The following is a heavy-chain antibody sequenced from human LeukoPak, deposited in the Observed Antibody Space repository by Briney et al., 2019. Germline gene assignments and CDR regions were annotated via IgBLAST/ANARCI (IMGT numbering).Heavy chain of an antibody. Sequence: PGGSLRLSCIGPGFSFGDSAGNWVRQAPGKGLEWVALIRSRPYGGTTRYAPSVEGRFSISRDDSKNTAYLQMDSLKTEDTAIYYCTREGSNNWYRQYHSDYWGQETLVTVSS. CDR1: GFSFGDSA. CDR3: TREGSNNWYRQYHSDY. CDR2: IRSRPYGGTT. J-gene: IGHJ4*02. V-gene: IGHV3-49*04. D-gene: IGHD1-20*01.